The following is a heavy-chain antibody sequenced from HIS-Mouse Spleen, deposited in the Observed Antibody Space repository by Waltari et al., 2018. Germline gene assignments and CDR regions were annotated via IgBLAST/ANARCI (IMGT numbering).Heavy chain of an antibody. CDR3: ARGYCTNGVCYDY. J-gene: IGHJ4*02. CDR1: GDRVSSHRSA. V-gene: IGHV6-1*01. CDR2: TYYRSKWYN. Sequence: QVQLQQSGPGLVKPSQTLSLTCSISGDRVSSHRSARTWIRPSPSRGLEWLGRTYYRSKWYNDYAVSVKSRITINPDTSKNQFSLQLNSVTPEDTAVYYCARGYCTNGVCYDYWGQGTLVTVSS. D-gene: IGHD2-8*01.